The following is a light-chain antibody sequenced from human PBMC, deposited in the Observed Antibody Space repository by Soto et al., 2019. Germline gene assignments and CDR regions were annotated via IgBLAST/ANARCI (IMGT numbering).Light chain of an antibody. CDR2: KNN. V-gene: IGLV1-47*01. CDR1: SSNIGNFY. J-gene: IGLJ7*01. CDR3: AAWDDSLSGPGV. Sequence: QSVLTQPPSASGTPGQRVTISGSGSSSNIGNFYVYWYQQLPGTAPNLLIYKNNQRPLGVPDRFSGSKSGTSASLAISGLRSEDEADYYCAAWDDSLSGPGVFGGGTQLTVL.